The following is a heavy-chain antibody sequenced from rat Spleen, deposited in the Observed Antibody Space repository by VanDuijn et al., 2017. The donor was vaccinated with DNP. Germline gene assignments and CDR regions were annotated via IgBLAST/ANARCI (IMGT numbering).Heavy chain of an antibody. Sequence: EVKLVESGGGLVQPGRSLKLSCAASGFNFNDYWMGWVRQAPGKGLEWIASITSGVGSTSYPDSVKGRFTISRDDARNTLYLQMDSLRSEDTATYYFATPPDVYNYWYFDFGGPGTMVTVSS. CDR1: GFNFNDYW. J-gene: IGHJ1*01. CDR2: ITSGVGST. V-gene: IGHV5-31*01. CDR3: ATPPDVYNYWYFDF. D-gene: IGHD3-2*01.